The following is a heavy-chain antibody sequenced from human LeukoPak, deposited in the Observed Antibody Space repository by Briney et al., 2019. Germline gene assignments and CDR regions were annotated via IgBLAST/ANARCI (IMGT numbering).Heavy chain of an antibody. CDR2: ISGDGDIT. CDR3: AKAPYDILTDYGEPNFDY. CDR1: GFKFADFA. V-gene: IGHV3-43*02. Sequence: GGSLRLSCAASGFKFADFAMHWVRQAPGKGLEWLSLISGDGDITYYADSVRGRFTISRDNSKNSLYLQMNSLRTEDTALYYCAKAPYDILTDYGEPNFDYWGQGTLVTVSS. J-gene: IGHJ4*02. D-gene: IGHD3-9*01.